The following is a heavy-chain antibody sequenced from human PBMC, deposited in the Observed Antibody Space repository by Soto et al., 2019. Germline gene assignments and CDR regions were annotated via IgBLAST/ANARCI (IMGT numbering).Heavy chain of an antibody. D-gene: IGHD2-15*01. V-gene: IGHV4-59*01. CDR3: ARGEEGVYSGGNYYPDAFDI. Sequence: SETLSLTCIVSGGSISSYYWSWIRQPPGKGLEWIGYIYYTGKTKYNPSLKSRVTISVDTSKNQFSLRLNSVTAADTAVYYCARGEEGVYSGGNYYPDAFDIWGQGSMVTVSS. J-gene: IGHJ3*02. CDR1: GGSISSYY. CDR2: IYYTGKT.